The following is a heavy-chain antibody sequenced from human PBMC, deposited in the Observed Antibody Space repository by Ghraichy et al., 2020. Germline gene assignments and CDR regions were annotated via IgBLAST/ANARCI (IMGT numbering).Heavy chain of an antibody. J-gene: IGHJ6*02. CDR3: ARVGLLWFGELLGAHYGMDV. V-gene: IGHV3-74*01. D-gene: IGHD3-10*01. Sequence: GGSLRLSCAASGFTFSSYWMHWVRQAPGKGLVWVSRINSDGSSTSYADSVKGRFTISRDNAKNTLYLQMNSLRAEDTAVYYCARVGLLWFGELLGAHYGMDVWGQGTTVTVSS. CDR1: GFTFSSYW. CDR2: INSDGSST.